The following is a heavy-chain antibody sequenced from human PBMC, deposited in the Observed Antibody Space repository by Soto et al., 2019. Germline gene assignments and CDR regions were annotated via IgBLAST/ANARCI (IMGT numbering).Heavy chain of an antibody. CDR1: GFTFSSYT. CDR3: AKRLQQAVGPSDC. D-gene: IGHD4-4*01. Sequence: GGSLRLSCAASGFTFSSYTMTWVRQAPGEGPEWVSIINPSGATTYYAGSVKGRFTISRDNSKNTLYLQMNSLRADDTAVYYCAKRLQQAVGPSDCWGLGTLVTVSS. CDR2: INPSGATT. J-gene: IGHJ4*02. V-gene: IGHV3-23*01.